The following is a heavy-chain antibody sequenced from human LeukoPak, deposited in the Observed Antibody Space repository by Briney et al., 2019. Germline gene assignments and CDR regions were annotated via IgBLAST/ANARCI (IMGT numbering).Heavy chain of an antibody. CDR3: ARVRRSSGPLDY. CDR1: GLTFSNYA. D-gene: IGHD6-19*01. J-gene: IGHJ4*02. CDR2: ISGSGDST. Sequence: GGSLRLSCAASGLTFSNYAMSWVRQASGKGLEWVSVISGSGDSTHYADSVKGRFTISRDNSKNTLYLQMNSLRVEDTAVYYCARVRRSSGPLDYWGQGTLVTVSS. V-gene: IGHV3-23*01.